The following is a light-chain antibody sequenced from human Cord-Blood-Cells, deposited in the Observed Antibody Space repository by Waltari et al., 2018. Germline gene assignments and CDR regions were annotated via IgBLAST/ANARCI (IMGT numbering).Light chain of an antibody. Sequence: SSELTQDPAVSVALGQTVRITCQGDSLRSYYASWYQQKPGQAPVLVIYGKNNRPSGIPDRFSSSSSGNTASLTITGAQAEDEADYYCNSRDSSGNQLGVVFGGGTKLTVL. CDR3: NSRDSSGNQLGVV. J-gene: IGLJ2*01. V-gene: IGLV3-19*01. CDR1: SLRSYY. CDR2: GKN.